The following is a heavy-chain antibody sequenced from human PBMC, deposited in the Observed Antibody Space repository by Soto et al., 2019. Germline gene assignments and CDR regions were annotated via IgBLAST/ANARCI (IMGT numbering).Heavy chain of an antibody. CDR3: ARAQLSSWPYFDY. V-gene: IGHV3-30-3*01. J-gene: IGHJ4*02. CDR1: GFTFSSYS. Sequence: HPGGSLRLSCAASGFTFSSYSIHWVRQAPGKGLEWVAVISYDGSNKYYADSVKGRFTISRDNSKNTLYLQMNSLRAEDTAVYYCARAQLSSWPYFDYFGQRTLVTFCS. D-gene: IGHD6-13*01. CDR2: ISYDGSNK.